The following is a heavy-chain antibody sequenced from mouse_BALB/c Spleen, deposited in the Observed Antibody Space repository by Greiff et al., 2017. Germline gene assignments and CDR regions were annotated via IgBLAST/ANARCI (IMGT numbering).Heavy chain of an antibody. CDR2: ILPGRGST. CDR3: ARFLITTVVGDAMDY. V-gene: IGHV1-9*01. J-gene: IGHJ4*01. Sequence: QVQLQQSGAELMKPGASVKISCKATGYTFSSYWIKWVKQRPGHGLEWIGEILPGRGSTNYNEKFKGKATFTADTSSNTAYMQLSSLTSADSAVYYYARFLITTVVGDAMDYWGQGTSVTVSS. D-gene: IGHD1-1*01. CDR1: GYTFSSYW.